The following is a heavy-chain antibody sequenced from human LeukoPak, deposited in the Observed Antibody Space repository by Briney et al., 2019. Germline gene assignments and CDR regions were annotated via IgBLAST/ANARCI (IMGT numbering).Heavy chain of an antibody. J-gene: IGHJ4*02. CDR1: GGSISSGGYS. CDR3: ASDYYDSSGYGVGSYFDY. D-gene: IGHD3-22*01. CDR2: IYHSGST. Sequence: PSETLSLTCAVSGGSISSGGYSWSWIRQPPGKGLEWIGYIYHSGSTYYNPSLKSRVTISVDRSKNQFSLKLSSVTAADTAVYYCASDYYDSSGYGVGSYFDYWGQGTLVTVSS. V-gene: IGHV4-30-2*01.